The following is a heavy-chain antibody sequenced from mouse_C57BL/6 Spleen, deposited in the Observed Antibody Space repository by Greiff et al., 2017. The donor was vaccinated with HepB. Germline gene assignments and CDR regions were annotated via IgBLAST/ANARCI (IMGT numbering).Heavy chain of an antibody. V-gene: IGHV1-4*01. CDR1: GYTFTSYT. Sequence: VQLVESGAELARPGASVKMSCKASGYTFTSYTMHWVQQRPGQGLEWIGYINPSSGYTKYNQKFQDKATLTADQSSSPAYRQLSSLTSEDSAVYDCARFDGGYYGLGFAYWGQGTLVTVSA. D-gene: IGHD2-3*01. CDR3: ARFDGGYYGLGFAY. J-gene: IGHJ3*01. CDR2: INPSSGYT.